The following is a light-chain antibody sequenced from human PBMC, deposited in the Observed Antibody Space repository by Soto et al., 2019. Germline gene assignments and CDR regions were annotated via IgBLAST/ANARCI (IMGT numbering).Light chain of an antibody. CDR3: QQYNSYPLT. Sequence: DIQMTQSPSTLSASVGDRVTITCRASQSISSWLAWYQQKPGKAPKLLIYKASSLESGVPSRFSCSGSGTELTLTISSLQPDDFATYCCQQYNSYPLTFGGGTKVEIK. J-gene: IGKJ4*01. CDR2: KAS. CDR1: QSISSW. V-gene: IGKV1-5*03.